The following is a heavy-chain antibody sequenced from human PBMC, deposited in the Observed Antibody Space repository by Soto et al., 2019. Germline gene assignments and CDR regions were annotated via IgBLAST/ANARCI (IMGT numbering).Heavy chain of an antibody. CDR3: ASSGYLSAMDV. CDR1: GGAFRSYV. D-gene: IGHD3-22*01. J-gene: IGHJ6*02. CDR2: IIPIFGTP. Sequence: QVQLVQSGAEVKKSGSSVKVSCKASGGAFRSYVVNWVRQVPGQGLEWMGGIIPIFGTPKYAQKFQGRVTITADESASAVYMELSSLRSDYPAVYYCASSGYLSAMDVWGQGPTVPVSS. V-gene: IGHV1-69*01.